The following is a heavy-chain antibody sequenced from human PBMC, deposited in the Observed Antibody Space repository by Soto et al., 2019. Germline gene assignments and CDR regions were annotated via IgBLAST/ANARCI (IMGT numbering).Heavy chain of an antibody. CDR1: GFTFSGSA. V-gene: IGHV3-73*01. CDR3: TGSIADRPVYYYYMDV. J-gene: IGHJ6*03. Sequence: GGSLRLSCAASGFTFSGSAMHWVRQASGKGLEWVGRIRSKANSYATAYAASVKGRFTITRDDSKNTAYLQMNSLKTEDTAVYYCTGSIADRPVYYYYMDVWGKGTTVTVSS. CDR2: IRSKANSYAT. D-gene: IGHD6-6*01.